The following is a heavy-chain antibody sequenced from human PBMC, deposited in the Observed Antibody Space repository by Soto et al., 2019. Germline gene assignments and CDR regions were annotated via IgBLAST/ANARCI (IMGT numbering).Heavy chain of an antibody. Sequence: QVQLVQSGAEVKKPGSSVKVSCKASGGTFSSYTISWVRQAPGQGLEWMGRIIPILGIANYAQKFQGRVTITADKSTSTAFMELRSLRSEDTAVYYCAGGGRYSDGGWFDPWGQGTLVTVSS. D-gene: IGHD3-9*01. V-gene: IGHV1-69*02. CDR1: GGTFSSYT. CDR3: AGGGRYSDGGWFDP. CDR2: IIPILGIA. J-gene: IGHJ5*02.